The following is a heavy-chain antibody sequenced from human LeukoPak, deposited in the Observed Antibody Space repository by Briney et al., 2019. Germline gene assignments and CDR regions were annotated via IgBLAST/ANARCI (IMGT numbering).Heavy chain of an antibody. J-gene: IGHJ6*02. D-gene: IGHD6-6*01. V-gene: IGHV4-34*01. CDR3: ARGRAARYPPYYYYYGMDV. CDR2: INHSGST. CDR1: GGSFSGYY. Sequence: PSETLSLTCAVYGGSFSGYYWSWIRQPPGKGLEWIGEINHSGSTNYNPSLKSRVTISVDTSKNQFSLKPSSVTAADTAVYYCARGRAARYPPYYYYYGMDVWGQGTTVTVSS.